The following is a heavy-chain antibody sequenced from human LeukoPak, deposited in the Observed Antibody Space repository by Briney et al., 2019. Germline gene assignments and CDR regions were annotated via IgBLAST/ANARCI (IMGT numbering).Heavy chain of an antibody. CDR2: ISSSSSTI. V-gene: IGHV3-48*01. CDR1: GFTFSSYS. CDR3: ARSDYYDSSGYYDY. Sequence: GGSLRLSCAASGFTFSSYSMNWVRQAPGKGLEWVSYISSSSSTIYYADSVKGRFTISRDNAKNSLYLQMNSLRAEDTAVYYCARSDYYDSSGYYDYWGQGTLVTVSS. J-gene: IGHJ4*02. D-gene: IGHD3-22*01.